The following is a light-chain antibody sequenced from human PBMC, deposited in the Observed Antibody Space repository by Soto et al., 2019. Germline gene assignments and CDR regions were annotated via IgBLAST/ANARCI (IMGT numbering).Light chain of an antibody. CDR3: QRRSQWHPEGT. Sequence: EIVLTQSPATLSLSPGESATLSCRASQSVRSFLAWYQQKPGLPPRLLIYDASKRATGIPARFTGSGSGRDLTLTISSLEPDDFDVSYCQRRSQWHPEGTFGRGTKVDIK. CDR2: DAS. V-gene: IGKV3-11*02. CDR1: QSVRSF. J-gene: IGKJ3*01.